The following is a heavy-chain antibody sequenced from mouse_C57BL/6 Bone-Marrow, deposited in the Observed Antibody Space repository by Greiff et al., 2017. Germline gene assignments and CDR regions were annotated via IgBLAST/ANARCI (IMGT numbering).Heavy chain of an antibody. Sequence: VQLQQSGPELVKPGASVKISCKASGYTFTDYYMNWVKQSHGKSLEWIGDINPNNGGTSYNQKFKGKATLTVDKSSSTAYMELRSLTSEDSAVYYCARWDYYGSSYWYFDVWGTGTTVTVSS. J-gene: IGHJ1*03. CDR3: ARWDYYGSSYWYFDV. CDR1: GYTFTDYY. CDR2: INPNNGGT. D-gene: IGHD1-1*01. V-gene: IGHV1-26*01.